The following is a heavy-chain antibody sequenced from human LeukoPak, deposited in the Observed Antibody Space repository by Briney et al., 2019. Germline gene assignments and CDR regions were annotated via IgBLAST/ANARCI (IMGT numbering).Heavy chain of an antibody. Sequence: SETLSLTCTVSGGSISSYYWSWIRQPPGKGLEWIGYIYYSGSTNYNPSLKSRVTISVDTSKNQFSLKLSSVTAADTAVYYCARALPWGGYENWGQGTLVTVSS. CDR2: IYYSGST. D-gene: IGHD5-12*01. CDR1: GGSISSYY. V-gene: IGHV4-59*01. CDR3: ARALPWGGYEN. J-gene: IGHJ4*02.